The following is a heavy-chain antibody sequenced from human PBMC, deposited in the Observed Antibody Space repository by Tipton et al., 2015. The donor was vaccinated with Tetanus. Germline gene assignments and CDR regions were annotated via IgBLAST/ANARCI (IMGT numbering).Heavy chain of an antibody. Sequence: TLSLTCTVSGGSITDKKYYWGWIRQPPGKGLEWIASIYFEGSTYYNPSLKNRVTIAVDTAQNLFSLSLTSVTAADTAVYYCARHLYGYWFDPWGQRALVTVSS. D-gene: IGHD3-10*01. V-gene: IGHV4-39*01. CDR1: GGSITDKKYY. CDR3: ARHLYGYWFDP. J-gene: IGHJ5*02. CDR2: IYFEGST.